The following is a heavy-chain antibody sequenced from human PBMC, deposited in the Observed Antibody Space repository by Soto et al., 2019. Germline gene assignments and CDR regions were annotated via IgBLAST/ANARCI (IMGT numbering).Heavy chain of an antibody. CDR2: IYPDDSDT. CDR3: ARPFDTSGWYGY. Sequence: GESLKISCKGSGYSFTSYWIGWVRQMPGKGLELMGIIYPDDSDTRYSPSFQGHVTISADKSISATYLQWNNLKASDTAMYYCARPFDTSGWYGYWGQGTLVTVSS. CDR1: GYSFTSYW. D-gene: IGHD6-19*01. J-gene: IGHJ4*02. V-gene: IGHV5-51*01.